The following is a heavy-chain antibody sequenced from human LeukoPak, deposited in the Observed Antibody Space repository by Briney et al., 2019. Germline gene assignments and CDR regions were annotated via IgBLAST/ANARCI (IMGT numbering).Heavy chain of an antibody. CDR1: GFTFSSYA. D-gene: IGHD6-19*01. V-gene: IGHV3-23*01. Sequence: GGSLRLSCAASGFTFSSYAMSRVRQAPGKGLEWVSAISGSGGSTYYADSVKGRLTISRDNSKNTLYLQMNSLRAEDTAVYYCAKVSEEGAYSSGWYVEGYYFDYWGQGTLVTVSS. CDR3: AKVSEEGAYSSGWYVEGYYFDY. CDR2: ISGSGGST. J-gene: IGHJ4*02.